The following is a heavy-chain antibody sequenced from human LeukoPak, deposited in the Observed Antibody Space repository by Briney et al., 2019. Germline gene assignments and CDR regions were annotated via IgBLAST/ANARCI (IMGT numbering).Heavy chain of an antibody. J-gene: IGHJ4*02. Sequence: SETLSLTCTVSGGSISSSSYYWGWIRQPPGKGLEWIGSIYYSGSTYYNPSLKSRVTISVDTSKNQFSLKLSSVTAADTAVYYCARGPNYGGNSDFDYWGQGTLVTVSS. V-gene: IGHV4-39*01. CDR1: GGSISSSSYY. D-gene: IGHD4-17*01. CDR2: IYYSGST. CDR3: ARGPNYGGNSDFDY.